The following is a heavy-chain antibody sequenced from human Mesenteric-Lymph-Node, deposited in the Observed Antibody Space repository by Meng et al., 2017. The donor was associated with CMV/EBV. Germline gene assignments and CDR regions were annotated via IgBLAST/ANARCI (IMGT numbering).Heavy chain of an antibody. CDR2: IYYSGST. J-gene: IGHJ4*02. V-gene: IGHV4-39*01. Sequence: SETLSLTCTVPGGPISNNNFYWGWIRQPPGKGLEWIGSIYYSGSTYYNPSLKSRVAISVDTSKNQLSLKPSSVTTADTAVYYCARLPDCSSTSCYERCFDYWGQGTLVTVSS. CDR1: GGPISNNNFY. D-gene: IGHD2-2*01. CDR3: ARLPDCSSTSCYERCFDY.